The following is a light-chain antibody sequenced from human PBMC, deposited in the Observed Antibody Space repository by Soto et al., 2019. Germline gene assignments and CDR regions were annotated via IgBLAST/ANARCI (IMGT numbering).Light chain of an antibody. Sequence: QSALTQPPSASGTPGQRVTISCSGSNSNVGSNTVDWYQQLPGTAPKLLIYHNNQRPSGVPDRLSGSKSGTSASLAISGLQSEDEADYYCAAWDDSLNVVVFGGGTKVTV. CDR1: NSNVGSNT. CDR3: AAWDDSLNVVV. CDR2: HNN. V-gene: IGLV1-44*01. J-gene: IGLJ2*01.